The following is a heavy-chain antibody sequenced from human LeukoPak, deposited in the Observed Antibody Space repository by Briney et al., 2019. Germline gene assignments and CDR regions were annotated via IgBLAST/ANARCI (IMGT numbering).Heavy chain of an antibody. Sequence: SETLSLTCTVSGGSISSYHWSWIRQPAGKGLEWIGRTYTSGSTNYNPSLKSRVTISVDTSKKQVSLKLNSVTAVDTAVYYCARATGTTRNAFDIWGQGTMVTVSS. CDR1: GGSISSYH. CDR2: TYTSGST. V-gene: IGHV4-4*07. J-gene: IGHJ3*02. CDR3: ARATGTTRNAFDI. D-gene: IGHD1-7*01.